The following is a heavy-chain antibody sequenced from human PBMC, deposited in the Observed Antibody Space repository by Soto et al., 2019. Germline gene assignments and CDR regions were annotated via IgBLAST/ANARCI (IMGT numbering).Heavy chain of an antibody. D-gene: IGHD5-12*01. J-gene: IGHJ3*02. CDR1: GFTFSSYG. CDR2: IWYDGSNK. Sequence: LRLSCAASGFTFSSYGMHWVRQAPGKGLEWVAVIWYDGSNKYYADSVKGRFTISRDNSKNTLYLQMNSLRAEDTAVYYCARESIVATIGAFDIWGQGTMVTVSS. V-gene: IGHV3-33*01. CDR3: ARESIVATIGAFDI.